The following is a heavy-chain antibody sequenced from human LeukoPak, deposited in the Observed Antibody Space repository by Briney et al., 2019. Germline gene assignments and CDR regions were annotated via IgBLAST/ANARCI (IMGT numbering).Heavy chain of an antibody. CDR1: GGSISSGSYY. D-gene: IGHD2-2*01. Sequence: SQTLSLTCTVSGGSISSGSYYWSWIRQPAGQGLEWIGRIYTSGSTNYNPSLKSRVTISVDTSKNQFSLKLSSVTAADTAVYYCASSVGYCSSTSCYPGWFDPWGQGTLVTVSS. CDR3: ASSVGYCSSTSCYPGWFDP. CDR2: IYTSGST. J-gene: IGHJ5*02. V-gene: IGHV4-61*02.